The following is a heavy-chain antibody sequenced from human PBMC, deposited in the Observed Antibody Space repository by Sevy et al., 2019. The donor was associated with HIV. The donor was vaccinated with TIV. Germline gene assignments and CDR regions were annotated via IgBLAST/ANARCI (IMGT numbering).Heavy chain of an antibody. CDR2: IKEDGDEQ. CDR1: GFTFNNYW. J-gene: IGHJ6*02. V-gene: IGHV3-7*03. D-gene: IGHD3-10*01. Sequence: GGSLRLSCAASGFTFNNYWMSWVRQAPGKGLEWLANIKEDGDEQYYADSLKGRFSISRDNAKNSLYLQMNSLRADDTGVYYSVRDWRGYLGSGSAYYYYGMDVWGQGTTVTVSS. CDR3: VRDWRGYLGSGSAYYYYGMDV.